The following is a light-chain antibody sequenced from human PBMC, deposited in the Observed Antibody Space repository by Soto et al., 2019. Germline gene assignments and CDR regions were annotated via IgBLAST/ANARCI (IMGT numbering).Light chain of an antibody. CDR1: QTISSSF. CDR3: QQYGSSPVT. Sequence: EIVLTQSPGTLSLFPGERATLSCRASQTISSSFVAWYQQKPGQAPRLLIYGSSTRATGIPDRFSGSGSGTDFTLTISRLEPEDFAVYYCQQYGSSPVTFGQGTKVDIK. CDR2: GSS. V-gene: IGKV3-20*01. J-gene: IGKJ1*01.